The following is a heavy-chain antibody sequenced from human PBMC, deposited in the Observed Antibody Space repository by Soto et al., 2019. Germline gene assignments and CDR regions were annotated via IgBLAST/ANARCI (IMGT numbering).Heavy chain of an antibody. CDR3: ARSRPYYYGRSGYLDY. J-gene: IGHJ4*02. CDR1: GGSISSGGYY. D-gene: IGHD3-22*01. V-gene: IGHV4-31*03. CDR2: IYYSGST. Sequence: KASETLSLTCTVSGGSISSGGYYWSWIRQHPGKGLEWIGYIYYSGSTYYNPSLKSRVTISVDTSKNQFSLKLSSVTVADTAVYYCARSRPYYYGRSGYLDYWGQGTLVTVSS.